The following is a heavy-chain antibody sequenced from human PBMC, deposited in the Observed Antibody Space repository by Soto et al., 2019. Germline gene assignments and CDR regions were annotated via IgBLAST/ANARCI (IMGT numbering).Heavy chain of an antibody. J-gene: IGHJ6*02. D-gene: IGHD2-2*01. CDR2: ISSSSSYI. CDR1: GFTFSTYS. CDR3: ARDSDVVVIPAAHHGYAMDV. Sequence: EVQLVESGGGPVKPGGSLRLSCAASGFTFSTYSMNWVRQAPGKGLEWVSSISSSSSYIYYADSVKGRFTISRDNAKSSLFLQMNSLRAEDTALYYCARDSDVVVIPAAHHGYAMDVWGQGTTVTVSS. V-gene: IGHV3-21*02.